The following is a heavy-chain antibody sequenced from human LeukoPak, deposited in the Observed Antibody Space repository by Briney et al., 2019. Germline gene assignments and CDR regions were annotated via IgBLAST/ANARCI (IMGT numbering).Heavy chain of an antibody. CDR2: IDPYYGAT. D-gene: IGHD1-26*01. J-gene: IGHJ4*02. V-gene: IGHV1-2*06. CDR1: GYTFTGYY. Sequence: ASVKVSCKASGYTFTGYYMHWVRQAPEQGLEWMGRIDPYYGATDYAQKLQGRVTITGDTSINTAYMELSGLKSDDTAVYYCSRESGSYHGHDYWGQGTLVTVSS. CDR3: SRESGSYHGHDY.